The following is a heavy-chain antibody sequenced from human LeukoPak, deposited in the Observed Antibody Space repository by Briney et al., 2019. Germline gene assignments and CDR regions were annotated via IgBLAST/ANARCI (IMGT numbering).Heavy chain of an antibody. Sequence: ASVKVPCKASGYTFTGYYTHWVRQAPGQGLEWMGWINPNSGGTNYAQKFQGRVTMTRDTSISTAYMELSRLRSDDTAVYYCASSKPNYDFWSGLDYWGQGTLVTVSS. CDR3: ASSKPNYDFWSGLDY. J-gene: IGHJ4*02. CDR1: GYTFTGYY. V-gene: IGHV1-2*02. D-gene: IGHD3-3*01. CDR2: INPNSGGT.